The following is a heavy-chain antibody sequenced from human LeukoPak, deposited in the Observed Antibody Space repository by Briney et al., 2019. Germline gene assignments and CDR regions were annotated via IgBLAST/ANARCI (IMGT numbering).Heavy chain of an antibody. D-gene: IGHD6-19*01. Sequence: PGASLRLSCAAAGFTFSSYAMSWVRQAPGKGLEWVSRIIVTGGSTYYADSVKGRFAISRDNSKNTLYLQLNSLRVEDTAVYYCAKGKTSGWEQDAFDIWGQGTMVTVSS. J-gene: IGHJ3*02. CDR3: AKGKTSGWEQDAFDI. CDR2: IIVTGGST. V-gene: IGHV3-23*01. CDR1: GFTFSSYA.